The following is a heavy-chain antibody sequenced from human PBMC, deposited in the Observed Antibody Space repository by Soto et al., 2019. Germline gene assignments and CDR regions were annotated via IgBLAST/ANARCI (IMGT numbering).Heavy chain of an antibody. V-gene: IGHV1-24*01. Sequence: QVQQVQSGAEVKKPGASVKVSCKISGYTLTELSMHWVRQAPGKGPEWMGGFDPEDGETIYALNFQGRVTMTDDTSTDTSYMELSSMRSEDTAVYYGASRPNYYVSGVYYFDYWGQGTLVTVSS. J-gene: IGHJ4*02. D-gene: IGHD3-10*01. CDR2: FDPEDGET. CDR3: ASRPNYYVSGVYYFDY. CDR1: GYTLTELS.